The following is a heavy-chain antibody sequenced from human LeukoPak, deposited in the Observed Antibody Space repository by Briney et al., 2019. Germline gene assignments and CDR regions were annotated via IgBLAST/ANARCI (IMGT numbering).Heavy chain of an antibody. J-gene: IGHJ4*02. Sequence: GGSLRLSCAASGFTFSSYWMTWVRQAPGKGLEWVANIKQDGSEKYYVDSVKGRFTISRDNAKNSLYLQMNSLRAEDTAVYYCARESYDILTGYVDYWGQGTLVTVSS. V-gene: IGHV3-7*01. CDR2: IKQDGSEK. D-gene: IGHD3-9*01. CDR1: GFTFSSYW. CDR3: ARESYDILTGYVDY.